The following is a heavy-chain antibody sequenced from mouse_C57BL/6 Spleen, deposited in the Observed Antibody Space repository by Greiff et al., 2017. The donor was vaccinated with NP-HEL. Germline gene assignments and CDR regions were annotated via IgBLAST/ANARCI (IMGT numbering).Heavy chain of an antibody. J-gene: IGHJ2*01. CDR3: ARAPTVVATRDYFDY. D-gene: IGHD1-1*01. CDR1: GFNIKNTY. Sequence: VQLQQSVAELVRPGASVKLSCTASGFNIKNTYMHWVKQRPEQGLEWIGRIDPANGNTKYAPKFQGKATITADTSSNTAYLQLSSLTSEDTAIYYCARAPTVVATRDYFDYWGQGTTLTVSS. CDR2: IDPANGNT. V-gene: IGHV14-3*01.